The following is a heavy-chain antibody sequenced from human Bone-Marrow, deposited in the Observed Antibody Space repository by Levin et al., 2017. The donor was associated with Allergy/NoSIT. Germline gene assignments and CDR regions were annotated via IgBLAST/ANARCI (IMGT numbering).Heavy chain of an antibody. V-gene: IGHV3-49*03. CDR2: IRSKAYGGTT. Sequence: GESLKISCTASGFTFGDYAMSWFRQAPGKGLEWVGFIRSKAYGGTTEYAASVKGRFTISRDDSKSIAYLQMNSLKTEDTAVYYCTRVDYGDYDLYAFDIWGQGTMVTVSS. J-gene: IGHJ3*02. D-gene: IGHD4-17*01. CDR3: TRVDYGDYDLYAFDI. CDR1: GFTFGDYA.